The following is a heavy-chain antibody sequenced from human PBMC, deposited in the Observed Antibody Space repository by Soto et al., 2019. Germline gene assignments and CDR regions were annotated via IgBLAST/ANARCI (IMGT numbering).Heavy chain of an antibody. D-gene: IGHD6-19*01. CDR3: ARPKGTYSSGYYYFAF. CDR2: IIPLFGTA. CDR1: GGTFSTYA. Sequence: QVQLEQSGGEVKQPGSSVRVSCKTSGGTFSTYAINWVRQAPGQGLEWMGAIIPLFGTADYSQKFQGRVKITADESTSTAYMELSSLRFDDTAVYFCARPKGTYSSGYYYFAFWGQGTLVTVSS. V-gene: IGHV1-69*01. J-gene: IGHJ4*02.